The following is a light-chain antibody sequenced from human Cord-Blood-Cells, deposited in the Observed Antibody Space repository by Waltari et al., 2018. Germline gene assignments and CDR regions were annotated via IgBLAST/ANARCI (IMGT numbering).Light chain of an antibody. J-gene: IGLJ2*01. CDR2: VGS. Sequence: QSALTQPASVSGSPGQSITISCTGTSSDVGSYNLVSWYQQHPRKAPQLMIYVGSKRPSGVSKRFSGSKSGNTASLTISGLQAEDEADYYCCSYAGSSGLVFGGGNKLTVL. CDR3: CSYAGSSGLV. V-gene: IGLV2-23*01. CDR1: SSDVGSYNL.